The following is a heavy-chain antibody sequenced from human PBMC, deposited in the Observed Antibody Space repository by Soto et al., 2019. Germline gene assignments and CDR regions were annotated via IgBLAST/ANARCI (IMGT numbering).Heavy chain of an antibody. CDR3: GRGVGEVILVVAGAGPGESAMDI. CDR1: GFTFRNYA. D-gene: IGHD3-16*02. CDR2: IAFDGSNA. J-gene: IGHJ6*03. V-gene: IGHV3-30-3*01. Sequence: HPGGSLRLSCAASGFTFRNYAMHWVRQAPGKGLECLAVIAFDGSNAFYRDSVKGRFTISRDNSKNTLYLHMNSLRSEETGVNYCGRGVGEVILVVAGAGPGESAMDIWGKGTTVT.